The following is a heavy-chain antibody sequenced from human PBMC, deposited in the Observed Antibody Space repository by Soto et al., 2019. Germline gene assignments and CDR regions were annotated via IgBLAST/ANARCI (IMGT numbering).Heavy chain of an antibody. V-gene: IGHV1-18*01. D-gene: IGHD3-10*01. CDR2: ISAYNGNT. J-gene: IGHJ4*02. CDR1: GYTFTSYG. CDR3: ARDSRRHMRITMVRGGRAYFDY. Sequence: QVQLVQSGAEVKKPGASVKVSCKASGYTFTSYGISWVRQAPGQGLEWMGWISAYNGNTNYAQQLQGRVTMTTDTSTSTAYMELRSLRSDDTAVYYCARDSRRHMRITMVRGGRAYFDYWGQGTLVTVSS.